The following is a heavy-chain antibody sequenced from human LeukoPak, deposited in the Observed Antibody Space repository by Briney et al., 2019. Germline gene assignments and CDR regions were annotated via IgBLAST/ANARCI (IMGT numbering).Heavy chain of an antibody. CDR3: AREDTASSFDY. J-gene: IGHJ4*02. CDR2: IYHSGST. V-gene: IGHV4-38-2*02. Sequence: PSETLSLTCTVSGYSISSGYYWGWIRQPPGKWLEWIGSIYHSGSTYYNPSLKSRVTISVDTSKNQFSLKLSSVTAADTAVYYCAREDTASSFDYWGQGTLVTVSS. CDR1: GYSISSGYY. D-gene: IGHD5-18*01.